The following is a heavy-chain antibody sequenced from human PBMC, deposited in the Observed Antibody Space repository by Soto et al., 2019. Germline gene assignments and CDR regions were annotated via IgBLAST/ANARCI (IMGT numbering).Heavy chain of an antibody. D-gene: IGHD3-10*01. J-gene: IGHJ6*02. CDR1: GFTFSSHE. V-gene: IGHV3-48*03. CDR2: ISPTGSTI. CDR3: AKSAGMLVRGVYGMDV. Sequence: EVQLVESGGGLVQPGGSLRLSCAASGFTFSSHEMNWVRQAPGREPEWISYISPTGSTIHYADSVKGRFTISRDNAKNSLSLQMHSLRAEDTAVYYCAKSAGMLVRGVYGMDVWGQGTTVTVSS.